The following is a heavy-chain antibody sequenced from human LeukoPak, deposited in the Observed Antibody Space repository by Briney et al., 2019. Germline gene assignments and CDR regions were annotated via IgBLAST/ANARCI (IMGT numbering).Heavy chain of an antibody. J-gene: IGHJ4*02. Sequence: PGGPLRLSCAASGFTFSTYPMNWVRQAPGKGLEWVSSIGGSSSSIYYADPVKGRFTISRDNARNSLYLQMNSLRAEDTAIYYCAREKDEGFDYWGQGTLVTVSS. CDR3: AREKDEGFDY. V-gene: IGHV3-21*01. CDR2: IGGSSSSI. CDR1: GFTFSTYP.